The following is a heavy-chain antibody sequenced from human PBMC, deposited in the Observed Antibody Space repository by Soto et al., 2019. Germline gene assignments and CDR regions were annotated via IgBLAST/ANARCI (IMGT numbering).Heavy chain of an antibody. D-gene: IGHD5-18*01. V-gene: IGHV1-69*12. Sequence: QVQLVQSGAEVKKPGSSVKVSCKASGGTFSSYAISWVRQAPGQGLEWMGGIIPIFGTANYAQKFQGRVRITADESTGTADMELSSLRSEDTAVYYCAREPDTAMAQGAFDIWGQGTMVTVSS. CDR2: IIPIFGTA. CDR3: AREPDTAMAQGAFDI. J-gene: IGHJ3*02. CDR1: GGTFSSYA.